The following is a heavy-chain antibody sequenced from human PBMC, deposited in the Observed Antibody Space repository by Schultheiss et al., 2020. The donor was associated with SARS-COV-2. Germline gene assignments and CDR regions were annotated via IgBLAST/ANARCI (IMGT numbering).Heavy chain of an antibody. CDR2: IIPIFGTA. CDR1: GGTFSSYA. D-gene: IGHD2-2*01. J-gene: IGHJ3*02. CDR3: ARVGPQLLAAAGAFDI. Sequence: SVKVSCKASGGTFSSYAISWVRQAPGQGLEWMGGIIPIFGTANYAQKFQGRVTITADESTSTAYMELSSLRSEDTAVYYCARVGPQLLAAAGAFDIWGQGTMVTVSS. V-gene: IGHV1-69*13.